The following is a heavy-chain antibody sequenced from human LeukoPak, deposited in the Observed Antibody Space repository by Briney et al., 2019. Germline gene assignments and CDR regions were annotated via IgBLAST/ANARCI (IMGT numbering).Heavy chain of an antibody. D-gene: IGHD1-26*01. CDR2: ISGSGGST. CDR3: AKDRSGSYSPGRFDY. Sequence: PGGSLRLSCAASGFTFGSYAMSWVRQAPGKGLEWVSAISGSGGSTYYADSVKGRFTISRDNSKNTLYLQMNSLRAEDTAVYYCAKDRSGSYSPGRFDYWGQGTLATVSS. V-gene: IGHV3-23*01. CDR1: GFTFGSYA. J-gene: IGHJ4*02.